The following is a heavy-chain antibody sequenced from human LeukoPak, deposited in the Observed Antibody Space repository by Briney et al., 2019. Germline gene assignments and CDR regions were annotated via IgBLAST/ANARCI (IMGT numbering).Heavy chain of an antibody. CDR3: ARHRTAMVADAFDI. J-gene: IGHJ3*02. CDR1: GGSFSSWAYY. CDR2: IYYSGTT. Sequence: PSETLSLTCTVSGGSFSSWAYYWGWIRQPPGRGLEWIGSIYYSGTTYYNPSLKSRVTISVDTSKNQFSLKLSSVTAADTAVYYCARHRTAMVADAFDIWGQGTMVTVSS. V-gene: IGHV4-39*01. D-gene: IGHD5-18*01.